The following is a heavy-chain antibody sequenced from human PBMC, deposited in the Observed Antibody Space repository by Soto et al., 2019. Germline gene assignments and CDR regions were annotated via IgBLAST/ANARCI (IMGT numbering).Heavy chain of an antibody. J-gene: IGHJ6*02. V-gene: IGHV3-7*03. CDR2: IKQDGSEK. CDR1: GFTFSSYW. Sequence: EVQLVESGGGLVQPGGSLRLSCAASGFTFSSYWMSWVRQAPGKGLEWVANIKQDGSEKYYVDSVKGRFTISRDNAKNSLYLQMNSLRAEDTAVYYCARGRRSRTSITKIVVPWLYGMDVWGQGNTVTVSS. D-gene: IGHD3-22*01. CDR3: ARGRRSRTSITKIVVPWLYGMDV.